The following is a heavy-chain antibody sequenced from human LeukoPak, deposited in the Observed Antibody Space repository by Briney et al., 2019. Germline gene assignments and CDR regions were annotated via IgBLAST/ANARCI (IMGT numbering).Heavy chain of an antibody. D-gene: IGHD6-13*01. CDR1: GFTFRTYG. CDR3: AKDRPYITSWYGCSTP. CDR2: ISGSGSST. J-gene: IGHJ5*02. Sequence: GGSLRLSCAASGFTFRTYGMSWVRQAPGKGLEWVSAISGSGSSTYYVDSVKGRFTISRDNSRNTLYLQMHSLRVEDTAVYYCAKDRPYITSWYGCSTPWGQGTLVTVSS. V-gene: IGHV3-23*01.